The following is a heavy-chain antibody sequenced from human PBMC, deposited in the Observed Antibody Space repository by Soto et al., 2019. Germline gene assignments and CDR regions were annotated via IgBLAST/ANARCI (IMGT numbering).Heavy chain of an antibody. CDR1: GGSFSGYY. J-gene: IGHJ5*02. Sequence: SETLSLTCAVYGGSFSGYYWTWIRQPPGTGLEWIGEINHSGSTNYNPSLKSRVTISVDKSKNQSSLKLSSVTAADTAVYYCARTRAVWFDPWGQGTLVTVSS. CDR2: INHSGST. CDR3: ARTRAVWFDP. V-gene: IGHV4-34*01. D-gene: IGHD6-19*01.